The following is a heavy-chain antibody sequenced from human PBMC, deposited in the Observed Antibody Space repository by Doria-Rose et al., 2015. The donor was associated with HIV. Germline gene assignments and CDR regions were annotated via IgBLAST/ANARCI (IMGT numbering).Heavy chain of an antibody. CDR2: ISSDGSNK. J-gene: IGHJ4*02. Sequence: QVQLVESGGGEVQPGRSLRLSCAASGVTFNKYGMHWVRQAPGKGLEWVAVISSDGSNKYHADSVKGRFTISRDNSKNTLYLQMNSLRAEDTAVYYCAKDLLSGPDISGWYGGDYWGQGTLVTVSS. CDR3: AKDLLSGPDISGWYGGDY. V-gene: IGHV3-30*18. CDR1: GVTFNKYG. D-gene: IGHD6-19*01.